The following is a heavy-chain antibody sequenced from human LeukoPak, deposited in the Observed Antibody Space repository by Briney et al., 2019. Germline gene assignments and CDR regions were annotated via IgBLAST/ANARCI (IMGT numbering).Heavy chain of an antibody. J-gene: IGHJ6*03. CDR3: ARACGGSSGYCPREYYYYYMDV. CDR2: ISAYNGNT. CDR1: GYTFTSCG. V-gene: IGHV1-18*01. D-gene: IGHD3-22*01. Sequence: ASVKVSCKSSGYTFTSCGISWVRQAPGQGLEWMGWISAYNGNTNYAQKLQGRVTMTTDTSTSTAYMELRSLRSDDTAVYYCARACGGSSGYCPREYYYYYMDVWGKGTTVTISS.